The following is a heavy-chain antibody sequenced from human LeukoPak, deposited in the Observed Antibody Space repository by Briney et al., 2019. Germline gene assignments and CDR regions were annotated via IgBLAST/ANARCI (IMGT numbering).Heavy chain of an antibody. CDR3: ARVSGYDWESFYDY. V-gene: IGHV4-59*01. CDR1: GGSISSYY. CDR2: IYYSGST. J-gene: IGHJ4*02. D-gene: IGHD5-12*01. Sequence: NPSETLSLTCTVSGGSISSYYWSWIRQPPGKGLEWIGYIYYSGSTNYNPSLKSRVTIPVDTSKNQFSLKLSSVTAADTAVYYCARVSGYDWESFYDYWGQGTLVTVSS.